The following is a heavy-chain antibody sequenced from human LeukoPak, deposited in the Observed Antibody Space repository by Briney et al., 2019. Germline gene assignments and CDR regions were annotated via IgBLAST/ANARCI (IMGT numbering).Heavy chain of an antibody. CDR3: ASALEAVAGNGY. D-gene: IGHD6-19*01. Sequence: ASVKVSCKASGGTFSSYAISWVRQAPGQGLEWMGWISAYNGNTNYAQKLQGRVTMTTDTSTSTAYMELRSLRSDDTAVYYCASALEAVAGNGYWGQGTLVTVSS. CDR1: GGTFSSYA. J-gene: IGHJ4*02. CDR2: ISAYNGNT. V-gene: IGHV1-18*01.